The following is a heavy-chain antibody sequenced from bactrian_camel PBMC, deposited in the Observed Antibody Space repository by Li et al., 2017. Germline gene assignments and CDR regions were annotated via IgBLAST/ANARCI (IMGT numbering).Heavy chain of an antibody. D-gene: IGHD1*01. CDR1: GNTYSSYC. J-gene: IGHJ4*01. CDR3: AADHWYSTCRSVGYEYYY. CDR2: IDANGKT. Sequence: HVQLVESGGGSVQTGGSLRLSCAASGNTYSSYCMGWFRQAPGKEREGVASIDANGKTNYADSVKGRFTISKDLAENILYLRMDNLKPDDTAMYYCAADHWYSTCRSVGYEYYYSGQGTQVTVS. V-gene: IGHV3-3*01.